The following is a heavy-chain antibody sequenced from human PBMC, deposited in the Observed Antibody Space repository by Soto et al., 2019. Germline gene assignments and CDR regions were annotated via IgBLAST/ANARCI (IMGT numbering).Heavy chain of an antibody. D-gene: IGHD6-19*01. V-gene: IGHV5-51*01. CDR3: PSQAVSEWNYFDY. J-gene: IGHJ4*02. Sequence: PGESLKISCKGSGYSFTSYWIAWVRQMPGKGLEWMGIIYPGDSDTRYNPSFQGQVTISADKSISTAYLQWSSLKASDTAMYYCPSQAVSEWNYFDYWGQGTLVTVSS. CDR1: GYSFTSYW. CDR2: IYPGDSDT.